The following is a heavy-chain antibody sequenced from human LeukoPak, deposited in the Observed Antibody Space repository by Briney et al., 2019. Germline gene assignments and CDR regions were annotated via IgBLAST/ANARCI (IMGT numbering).Heavy chain of an antibody. CDR1: GYTFTSNY. CDR3: ARDQEGFDY. Sequence: ASVKVTCKASGYTFTSNYIHWVRQAPGQGLDWMGMIYPREGSTSYAQKLQGRVAVPRETSTRTVPLALSGLRCKHTAVHFFARDQEGFDYWGQGTLVTVSS. J-gene: IGHJ4*02. CDR2: IYPREGST. V-gene: IGHV1-46*01.